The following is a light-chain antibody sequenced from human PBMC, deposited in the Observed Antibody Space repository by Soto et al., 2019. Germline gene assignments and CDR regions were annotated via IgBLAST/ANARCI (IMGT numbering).Light chain of an antibody. J-gene: IGKJ5*01. CDR3: QQSYSTPFT. CDR1: QRISYY. CDR2: AAS. Sequence: DIQMTQSPSSLSASVGDRVTITCRASQRISYYLNWFQQKPGRAPKLLIYAASSLEAGVPSRYSGSGSGTDFTLTISSLQPEDFETYYCQQSYSTPFTLGQGTRLEIK. V-gene: IGKV1-39*01.